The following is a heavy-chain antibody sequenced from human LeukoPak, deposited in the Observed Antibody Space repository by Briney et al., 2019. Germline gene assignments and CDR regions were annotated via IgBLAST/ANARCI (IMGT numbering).Heavy chain of an antibody. CDR2: INPNSGGT. CDR1: GYTFTGYY. V-gene: IGHV1-2*02. Sequence: ASVKVSCKASGYTFTGYYMHWVRQAPGQGLEWMGWINPNSGGTNYAQKFQGRVTMTRDTSISTAYMELSRLRSDDTAVYYCARDWSFRVPGVYYYYYMDVWGKGTTVTVSS. D-gene: IGHD7-27*01. CDR3: ARDWSFRVPGVYYYYYMDV. J-gene: IGHJ6*03.